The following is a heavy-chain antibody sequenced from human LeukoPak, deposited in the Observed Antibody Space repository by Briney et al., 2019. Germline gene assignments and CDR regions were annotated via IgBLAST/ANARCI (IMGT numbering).Heavy chain of an antibody. J-gene: IGHJ6*03. CDR1: GYSISSDYY. CDR3: ARQVGDIVGVPAAMGRAHLEFYYYMDV. V-gene: IGHV4-38-2*01. Sequence: SETLSLTCAVSGYSISSDYYWGWIRQPPWKGLEWIASIYHSGSTYYNPSLKSRVTMPVDTSKNQFSLKLSSVTAADTAVYYCARQVGDIVGVPAAMGRAHLEFYYYMDVWGKGTTVTVSS. CDR2: IYHSGST. D-gene: IGHD2-2*01.